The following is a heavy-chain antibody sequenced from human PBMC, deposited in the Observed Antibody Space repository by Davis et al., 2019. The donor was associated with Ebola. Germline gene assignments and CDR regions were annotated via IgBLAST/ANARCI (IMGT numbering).Heavy chain of an antibody. Sequence: PGGSLRLSCAASGFTFSGSSMHWVRHASGKGLEWVGHIRSKANSYATAYGASVKGRFTISRDDSKNTAYLQMNSLKTEDTAVYYCTTQGNIVATGHDYWGQGTLVTVSS. CDR1: GFTFSGSS. J-gene: IGHJ4*02. CDR3: TTQGNIVATGHDY. D-gene: IGHD5-12*01. CDR2: IRSKANSYAT. V-gene: IGHV3-73*01.